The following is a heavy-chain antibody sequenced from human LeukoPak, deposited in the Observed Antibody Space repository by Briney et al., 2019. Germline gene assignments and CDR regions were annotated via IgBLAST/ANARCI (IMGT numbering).Heavy chain of an antibody. J-gene: IGHJ4*02. D-gene: IGHD2-21*01. CDR3: AKAPVTTCLGAYCYPFDL. CDR1: GFTFSNYA. V-gene: IGHV3-23*01. Sequence: PGGSLRLSCAASGFTFSNYAMTWVRQGPRKGLEWVSAISVTGNTYHAESLKGRFTISRDNSKDTLYLQMRSLRAEDAGVYYCAKAPVTTCLGAYCYPFDLWGQGTQVTVSS. CDR2: ISVTGNT.